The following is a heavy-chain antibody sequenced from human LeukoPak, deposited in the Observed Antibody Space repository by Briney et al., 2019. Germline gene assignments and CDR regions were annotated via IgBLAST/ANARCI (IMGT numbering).Heavy chain of an antibody. J-gene: IGHJ4*02. CDR1: GFTGSSNY. CDR3: ARGHSGYDYSGFYY. D-gene: IGHD5-12*01. V-gene: IGHV3-7*03. CDR2: IKQDGSEK. Sequence: TGGSLRLSCAASGFTGSSNYMSWVRQAPGKGLEWVANIKQDGSEKYYVDSVKGRFTISRDNAKNSLYLQMNSLRAEDTAVYYCARGHSGYDYSGFYYWGQGTLVTVSS.